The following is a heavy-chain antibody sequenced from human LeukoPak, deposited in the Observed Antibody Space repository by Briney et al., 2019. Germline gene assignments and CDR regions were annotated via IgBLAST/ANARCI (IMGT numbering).Heavy chain of an antibody. D-gene: IGHD6-13*01. Sequence: SETLSLTCAVYGGSFSGYYWSWIRQPPGKGLECIGEINHSGSTNYNPSLKSRVTISVDTSKNQFSLKLSSVTAADTAVYYCARGVYSSSWAPFDYWGQGTLVTVSS. CDR1: GGSFSGYY. CDR2: INHSGST. CDR3: ARGVYSSSWAPFDY. V-gene: IGHV4-34*01. J-gene: IGHJ4*02.